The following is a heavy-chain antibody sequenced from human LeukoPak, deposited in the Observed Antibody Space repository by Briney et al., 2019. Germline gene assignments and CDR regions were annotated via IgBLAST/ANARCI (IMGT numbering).Heavy chain of an antibody. V-gene: IGHV4-39*07. Sequence: SETLSLTCTVSGGSISSSSYYWGWIRQPPGKGLEWIGSIYYSGSTYYNPSLKSRVTISVDTSKNQFSLKLSSVTAADTAVYYCARDYYDSSGYYDDAFDIWGQGTMVTVSS. CDR3: ARDYYDSSGYYDDAFDI. J-gene: IGHJ3*02. CDR2: IYYSGST. D-gene: IGHD3-22*01. CDR1: GGSISSSSYY.